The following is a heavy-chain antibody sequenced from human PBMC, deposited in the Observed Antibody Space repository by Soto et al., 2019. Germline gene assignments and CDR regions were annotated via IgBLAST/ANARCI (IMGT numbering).Heavy chain of an antibody. CDR2: IKPNNGGT. Sequence: GASVKVSCKASGDTLIGYYLHWVRQAPGQGLEWMGRIKPNNGGTHYAQKFEGWLTMTRDTSINTAYMELSSLRSDDTGVYYCASHGWLSHWGQGTLVTVSS. J-gene: IGHJ4*02. V-gene: IGHV1-2*04. CDR1: GDTLIGYY. CDR3: ASHGWLSH. D-gene: IGHD5-12*01.